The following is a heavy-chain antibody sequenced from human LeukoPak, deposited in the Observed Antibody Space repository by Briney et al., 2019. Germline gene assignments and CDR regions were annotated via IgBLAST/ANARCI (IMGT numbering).Heavy chain of an antibody. Sequence: ASVKVSCKASGYTYTSQGISGVRQAPGQGREGMGRICAYNGNTNYVQKLQGRVTMTTDTSTRTAYMELRSLRTDGTAVYYWARHRITMVRGVIIRDAFDIWGQGTMVTVSS. CDR3: ARHRITMVRGVIIRDAFDI. CDR1: GYTYTSQG. CDR2: ICAYNGNT. D-gene: IGHD3-10*01. V-gene: IGHV1-18*01. J-gene: IGHJ3*02.